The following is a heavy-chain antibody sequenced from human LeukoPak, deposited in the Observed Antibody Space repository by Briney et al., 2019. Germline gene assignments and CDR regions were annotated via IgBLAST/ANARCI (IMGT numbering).Heavy chain of an antibody. CDR3: SSHIWGPSKDYFAY. D-gene: IGHD3-16*01. J-gene: IGHJ4*02. Sequence: SETLSLTCTVPGGSISSSYWSWIRQPPGKGLEWIGHIDYSGSTNYNPSLKSRVNITVDTSKNQFSLKLSSVTAANPAVNSVSSHIWGPSKDYFAYGGKGTLVTVSS. CDR2: IDYSGST. CDR1: GGSISSSY. V-gene: IGHV4-59*12.